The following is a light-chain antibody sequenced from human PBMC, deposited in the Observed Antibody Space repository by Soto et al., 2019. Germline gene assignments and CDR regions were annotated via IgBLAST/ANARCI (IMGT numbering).Light chain of an antibody. CDR3: AAWDDSLNGLV. J-gene: IGLJ1*01. V-gene: IGLV1-44*01. CDR2: NNN. Sequence: QSVLTQPPSASGTPGQKVTISCSGGSSNIGPNAVNWYQQLPGTAPKLLLYNNNQRPSGVSDRFSGSKSGTSASLAISGLQSDDEADYHCAAWDDSLNGLVFGTGTKLTVL. CDR1: SSNIGPNA.